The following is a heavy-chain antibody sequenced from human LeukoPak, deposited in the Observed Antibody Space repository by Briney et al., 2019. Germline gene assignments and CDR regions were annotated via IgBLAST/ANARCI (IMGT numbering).Heavy chain of an antibody. CDR3: ARVYEEGPQYYFDY. V-gene: IGHV4-59*01. J-gene: IGHJ4*02. CDR2: IYYSGST. CDR1: GGAISSYY. D-gene: IGHD2-8*01. Sequence: PSETLSPTCTVSGGAISSYYWSWIRQPPGKGLEWIGYIYYSGSTNYHPSLKSRVTISVDTSKNQFSLKLSSVTAADTAVYYCARVYEEGPQYYFDYWREGALVSVSS.